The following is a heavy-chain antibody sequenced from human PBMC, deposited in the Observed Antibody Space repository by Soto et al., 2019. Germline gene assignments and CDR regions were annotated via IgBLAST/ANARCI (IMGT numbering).Heavy chain of an antibody. J-gene: IGHJ4*02. CDR2: FNPTSGST. CDR1: GYTFINYY. D-gene: IGHD2-15*01. V-gene: IGHV1-46*04. Sequence: ASVKVSCKASGYTFINYYIHWVRQAPGQGLEWMGIFNPTSGSTNYADSVKGRFTIYRDNPKNTLYLEMNSLRPEDTAFYYCAKRGGVVGGSEHPFFEYWGQGTLVTVSS. CDR3: AKRGGVVGGSEHPFFEY.